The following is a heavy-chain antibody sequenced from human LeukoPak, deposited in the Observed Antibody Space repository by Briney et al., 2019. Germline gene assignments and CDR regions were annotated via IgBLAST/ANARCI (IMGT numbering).Heavy chain of an antibody. CDR1: GGSFSGYY. V-gene: IGHV4-34*01. J-gene: IGHJ4*02. D-gene: IGHD2-15*01. CDR3: ARTLGYCSGGSCSRDFGFDY. Sequence: SETLSLTCAVYGGSFSGYYWSWIRQPPGKGLEWIGEINHSGSTNYNPSLKSRVTISVDTSKNQFSLKLSSVTAADTAVYYCARTLGYCSGGSCSRDFGFDYWGQGTLVTVSS. CDR2: INHSGST.